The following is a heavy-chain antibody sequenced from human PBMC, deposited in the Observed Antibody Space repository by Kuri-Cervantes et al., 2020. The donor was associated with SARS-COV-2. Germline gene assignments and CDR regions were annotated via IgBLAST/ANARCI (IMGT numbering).Heavy chain of an antibody. CDR2: TSSSSSTI. V-gene: IGHV3-48*01. CDR1: GFTFSSYS. Sequence: GGSLRLSCAASGFTFSSYSMNWVRQAPGKGLEWVSYTSSSSSTIYYADSVKGRFTISRDNAKNSLYLQMNSLRAEDTAVYYCSRTYDSSGPLYYYYYMDVWGKGTTVTVSS. D-gene: IGHD3-22*01. CDR3: SRTYDSSGPLYYYYYMDV. J-gene: IGHJ6*03.